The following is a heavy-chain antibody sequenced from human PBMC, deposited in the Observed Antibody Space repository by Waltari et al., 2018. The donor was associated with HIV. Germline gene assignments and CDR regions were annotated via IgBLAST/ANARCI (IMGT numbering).Heavy chain of an antibody. CDR1: GFSSSNYV. CDR2: IWNDGSNR. V-gene: IGHV3-33*01. CDR3: VGAPGIIDAFNM. Sequence: QVQLVESGGRVVQPGRSLRLSCEASGFSSSNYVMHWVRQAPGKGLGWVAVIWNDGSNRDYADAVKGRFTISRDKSKHTLSLQMNNLRAEDTAVYYCVGAPGIIDAFNMWGQGTVVIVSS. J-gene: IGHJ3*02. D-gene: IGHD1-26*01.